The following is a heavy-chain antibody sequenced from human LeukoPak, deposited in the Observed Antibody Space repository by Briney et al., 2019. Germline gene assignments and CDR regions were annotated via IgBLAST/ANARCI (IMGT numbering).Heavy chain of an antibody. D-gene: IGHD2-2*01. CDR3: ARSTYCSSTSCFEGWYFDL. Sequence: SETLSLTCTVSGGPIKSHYWNWIRQPPGKGLEWIGYVSYSGSTNYNPSLKSRVTISVDKSKNQFSLKLSSVTAADTAVYYCARSTYCSSTSCFEGWYFDLWGRGTLVTVSS. V-gene: IGHV4-59*11. J-gene: IGHJ2*01. CDR2: VSYSGST. CDR1: GGPIKSHY.